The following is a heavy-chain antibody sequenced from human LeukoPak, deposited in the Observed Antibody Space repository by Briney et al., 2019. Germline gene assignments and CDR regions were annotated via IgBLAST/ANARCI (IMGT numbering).Heavy chain of an antibody. CDR3: AREGAWISAPTDAFDI. J-gene: IGHJ3*02. CDR1: GYTFTSYG. V-gene: IGHV1-18*01. CDR2: ISAYNGNT. D-gene: IGHD1-26*01. Sequence: GASVKVSCKASGYTFTSYGISWVRQAPGQGLEWMGWISAYNGNTNYAQKLQGRVTMTTDTSTSTAYMELRSLRSDDTAVYYCAREGAWISAPTDAFDIWGQGTTVTVSS.